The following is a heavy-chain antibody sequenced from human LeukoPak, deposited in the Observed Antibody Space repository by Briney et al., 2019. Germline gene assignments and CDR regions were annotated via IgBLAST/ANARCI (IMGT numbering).Heavy chain of an antibody. CDR2: IYPGDSDT. V-gene: IGHV5-51*01. CDR1: GYSFTSYW. J-gene: IGHJ4*02. CDR3: ARHGLIYDYVWGSYLRRPYYFDY. D-gene: IGHD3-16*02. Sequence: GESLKISCKGSGYSFTSYWIGWVRQMPGKGLEWMGIIYPGDSDTRYSPSFQGQVTISADKSISTAYLQWSSLKASDTAMYYCARHGLIYDYVWGSYLRRPYYFDYWGQGTLVTVSS.